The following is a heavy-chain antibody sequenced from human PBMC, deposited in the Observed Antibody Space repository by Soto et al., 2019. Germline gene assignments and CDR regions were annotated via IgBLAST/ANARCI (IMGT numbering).Heavy chain of an antibody. V-gene: IGHV3-7*03. Sequence: GGSLRLSCAASGFTFSSYGMTWVRQAPGKGLEWVAKIPQEGSDGHYVDSVKGRFTIPRDNAKNSLYLQMNSLRAEDTASYYCAKDKGAPGYSSSWYPDAFDIWGQGTMVTVSS. CDR1: GFTFSSYG. J-gene: IGHJ3*02. CDR3: AKDKGAPGYSSSWYPDAFDI. D-gene: IGHD6-13*01. CDR2: IPQEGSDG.